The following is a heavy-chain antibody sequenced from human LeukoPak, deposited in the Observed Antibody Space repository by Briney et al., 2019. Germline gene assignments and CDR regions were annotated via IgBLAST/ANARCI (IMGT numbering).Heavy chain of an antibody. J-gene: IGHJ5*02. CDR2: INPNSGGT. Sequence: ASVKVSCKASGYTFTGYYMHWVRQAPGQGLEWMGWINPNSGGTNYAQKFQGRVTMTRDTSISTAYMELSRLRSDDTAVYYCARDLTYYYDSSGYPWGQGTLVTVSS. D-gene: IGHD3-22*01. CDR3: ARDLTYYYDSSGYP. V-gene: IGHV1-2*02. CDR1: GYTFTGYY.